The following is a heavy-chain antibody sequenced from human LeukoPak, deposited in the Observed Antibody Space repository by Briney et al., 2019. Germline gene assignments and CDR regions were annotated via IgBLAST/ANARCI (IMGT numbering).Heavy chain of an antibody. CDR2: INPNSGGT. Sequence: ASVKVSCKASGYTFTGYYMHWVRQAPGQGLEWMGWINPNSGGTNYAQKFQGWVTMTRDTSISTAYMELSRLRSDDTAVYYCAIRFGSSWYYFDYWGQGTLVTVSS. CDR3: AIRFGSSWYYFDY. D-gene: IGHD6-13*01. J-gene: IGHJ4*02. V-gene: IGHV1-2*04. CDR1: GYTFTGYY.